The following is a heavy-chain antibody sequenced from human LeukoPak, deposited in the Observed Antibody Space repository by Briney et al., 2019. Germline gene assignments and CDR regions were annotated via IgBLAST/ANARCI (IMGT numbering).Heavy chain of an antibody. CDR2: ISYDGSNK. CDR1: GCTFSSYG. J-gene: IGHJ4*02. V-gene: IGHV3-30*18. CDR3: AKEELGSYSDY. D-gene: IGHD1-26*01. Sequence: GGSLRLSCAASGCTFSSYGMHWVRQAPGKGLEWVAVISYDGSNKYYADSVKGRFTISRDNSKNTLYLQMNSLRAEDTAVYYCAKEELGSYSDYWGQGTLVTVSS.